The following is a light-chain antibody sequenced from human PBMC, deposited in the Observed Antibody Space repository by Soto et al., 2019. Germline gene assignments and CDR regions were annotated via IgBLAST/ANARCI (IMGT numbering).Light chain of an antibody. CDR1: QSVSSSY. V-gene: IGKV3-20*01. CDR2: GAS. Sequence: ELVWTQSTGTLCLSPGERATLTCRASQSVSSSYLAWYQQKPGQAPRLLIYGASSRATGIPARFSGSGSGTDFTLTISSLEPEDFAVYYCQQHGTSPITFGQGTRLEI. J-gene: IGKJ5*01. CDR3: QQHGTSPIT.